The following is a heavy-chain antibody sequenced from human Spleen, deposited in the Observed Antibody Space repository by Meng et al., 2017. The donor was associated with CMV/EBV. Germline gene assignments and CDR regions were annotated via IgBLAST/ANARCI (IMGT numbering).Heavy chain of an antibody. Sequence: GGSLRLSCGTSGFSFSDYYMSWVRQAPGKGLEWVGFIRSKAYGGTTEYAASVKGRFTISRDDSKSIAYLQMNSLKTEDTAVYYCTTSSSGHTPGIWGQGTMVTVSS. CDR1: GFSFSDYY. V-gene: IGHV3-49*04. CDR3: TTSSSGHTPGI. CDR2: IRSKAYGGTT. D-gene: IGHD3-22*01. J-gene: IGHJ3*02.